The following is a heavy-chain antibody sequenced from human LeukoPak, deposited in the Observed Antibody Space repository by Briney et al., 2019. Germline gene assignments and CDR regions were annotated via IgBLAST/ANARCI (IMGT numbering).Heavy chain of an antibody. J-gene: IGHJ4*02. CDR2: INPNSGGT. V-gene: IGHV1-2*02. Sequence: GASVKVFCKASGYTFTNYDINWVRQAAGQGLEWMGWINPNSGGTDYAQKFQGRVTMTRDTSISTAYMELSRLRSDDTAVYYCASSEVVAAGGDYWGQGTLVTVSS. D-gene: IGHD2-15*01. CDR1: GYTFTNYD. CDR3: ASSEVVAAGGDY.